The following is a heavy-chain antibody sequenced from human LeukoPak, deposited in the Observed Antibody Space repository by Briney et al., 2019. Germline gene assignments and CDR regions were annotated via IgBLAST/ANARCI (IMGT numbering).Heavy chain of an antibody. V-gene: IGHV4-34*01. D-gene: IGHD5-18*01. J-gene: IGHJ6*03. CDR2: INPSGST. CDR1: GGSFSDFY. Sequence: SETLSLPCAVYGGSFSDFYWSWIRQPPGEGLEWSGEINPSGSTNYSPSLKSRVTISVDTSKNQFSLKLSSVAAADTAVYFCARVGYRYVINDWSRTGLGAYPTKYYYHMDVWDKGTTVTVSS. CDR3: ARVGYRYVINDWSRTGLGAYPTKYYYHMDV.